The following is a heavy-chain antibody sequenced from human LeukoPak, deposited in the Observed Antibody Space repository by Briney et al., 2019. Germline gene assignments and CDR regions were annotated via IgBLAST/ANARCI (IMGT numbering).Heavy chain of an antibody. D-gene: IGHD1-26*01. CDR1: GFTFSSYA. V-gene: IGHV3-30*02. CDR3: AKDRNKWELGDYYMDV. CDR2: IWYGGSNK. Sequence: GGSLRLSCAASGFTFSSYAMHWVRQAPGKGLEWVAVIWYGGSNKYYADSVKGRFTISRDNSKNTLYLQMNSLRAEDTAVYYCAKDRNKWELGDYYMDVWGKGTTVTVSS. J-gene: IGHJ6*03.